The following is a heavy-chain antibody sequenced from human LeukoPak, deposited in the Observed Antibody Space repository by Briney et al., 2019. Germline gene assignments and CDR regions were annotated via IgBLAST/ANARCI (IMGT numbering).Heavy chain of an antibody. D-gene: IGHD3-22*01. CDR3: ARDGYYDSSRAYYYYYYMDV. CDR2: IYTSGST. CDR1: GGSISSGSYY. V-gene: IGHV4-61*02. Sequence: SETLSLTCTVSGGSISSGSYYWSWIRQPAGKGLEWIERIYTSGSTNYNPSLKSRVTISVDTSKNQFSLKLSSVTAADTAVYYCARDGYYDSSRAYYYYYYMDVWGKGTTVTVSS. J-gene: IGHJ6*03.